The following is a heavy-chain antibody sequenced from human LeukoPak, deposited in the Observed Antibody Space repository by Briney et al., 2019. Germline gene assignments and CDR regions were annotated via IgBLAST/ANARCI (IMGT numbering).Heavy chain of an antibody. CDR1: GYTLTELS. J-gene: IGHJ4*02. CDR2: INPNSGGT. V-gene: IGHV1-2*02. D-gene: IGHD3-22*01. CDR3: ARDPDPPYYYDSSGYYSN. Sequence: ASVKVSCKVSGYTLTELSMHWVRQAPGQGLEWMGWINPNSGGTNYAQKFQGRVTMTRDTSISTAYMELSRLRSDDTAVYYCARDPDPPYYYDSSGYYSNWGQGTLVTVSS.